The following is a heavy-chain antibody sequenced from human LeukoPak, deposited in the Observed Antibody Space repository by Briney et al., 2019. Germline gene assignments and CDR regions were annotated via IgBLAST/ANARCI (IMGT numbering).Heavy chain of an antibody. Sequence: ASVKVSCKASGYTFTRYGINWVRQAPGQGLEWMGWISAYNGNTVYAQMFEGRVTLITDTSTTTAYMELTNLRSDDTAIYYCARAGYCSGAACYAEGIDYWGQGTLVTVSS. J-gene: IGHJ4*02. CDR1: GYTFTRYG. CDR2: ISAYNGNT. CDR3: ARAGYCSGAACYAEGIDY. V-gene: IGHV1-18*01. D-gene: IGHD2-2*01.